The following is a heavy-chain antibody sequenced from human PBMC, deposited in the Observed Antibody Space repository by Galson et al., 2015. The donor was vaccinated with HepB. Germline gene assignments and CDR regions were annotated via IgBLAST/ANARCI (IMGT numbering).Heavy chain of an antibody. CDR1: GFAFSTNN. J-gene: IGHJ6*02. V-gene: IGHV3-21*06. Sequence: SLRLSCAGSGFAFSTNNMNWLRQAPGKGLEWVSSISSRYNYIYYADSVKGRFAISRDNARNSLYLQMDSLRAEDTAVYYCAREVAPPSTTFGVVVPAYYYYYGLDVWGQGTTVTVSS. CDR3: AREVAPPSTTFGVVVPAYYYYYGLDV. D-gene: IGHD3-3*01. CDR2: ISSRYNYI.